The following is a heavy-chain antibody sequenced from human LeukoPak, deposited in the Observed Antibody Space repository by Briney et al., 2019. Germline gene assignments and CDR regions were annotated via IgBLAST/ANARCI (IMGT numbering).Heavy chain of an antibody. Sequence: SQTLSLTRAISGYSVSSSRDTLSWLRQSPSKGLEWLGRTYYKSNWSNTYDDFVTGRITSNSVTSKTQFALQLNSVPPDDTAIYYCARALGGVFDYWGLGTLVTVSS. CDR2: TYYKSNWSN. J-gene: IGHJ4*02. D-gene: IGHD3-10*01. CDR3: ARALGGVFDY. CDR1: GYSVSSSRDT. V-gene: IGHV6-1*01.